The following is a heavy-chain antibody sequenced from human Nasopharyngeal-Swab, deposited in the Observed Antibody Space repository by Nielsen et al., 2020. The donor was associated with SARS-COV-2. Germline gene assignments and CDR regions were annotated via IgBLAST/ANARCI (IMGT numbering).Heavy chain of an antibody. CDR2: ISSSGSTI. V-gene: IGHV3-11*04. CDR3: AKDQWGDTWSSDAFDI. D-gene: IGHD1-26*01. J-gene: IGHJ3*02. Sequence: GGSLRLSCAASGFTFSDYYMSWIRQAPGKGLEWVSYISSSGSTIYYADSVKGRFTISRDNAKNSLYLQMNSLRAEDTAVYYCAKDQWGDTWSSDAFDIWGQGTMVTVSS. CDR1: GFTFSDYY.